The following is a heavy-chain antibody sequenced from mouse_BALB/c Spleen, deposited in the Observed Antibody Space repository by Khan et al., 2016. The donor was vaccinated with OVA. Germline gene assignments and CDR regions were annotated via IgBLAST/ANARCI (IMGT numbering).Heavy chain of an antibody. D-gene: IGHD1-1*01. J-gene: IGHJ1*01. Sequence: EVKLVESGGGLVKPGGSLKLSCAASGFTFSSYAMSWVRQTPEKRLEWVATISSGDTYTYYPDSVKGRFTISRDNAKNTLYLQMSSLRSEDTAMYYCARPPITTVVATSYWFFDVWGAGTTVTVS. CDR2: ISSGDTYT. CDR3: ARPPITTVVATSYWFFDV. V-gene: IGHV5-9-3*01. CDR1: GFTFSSYA.